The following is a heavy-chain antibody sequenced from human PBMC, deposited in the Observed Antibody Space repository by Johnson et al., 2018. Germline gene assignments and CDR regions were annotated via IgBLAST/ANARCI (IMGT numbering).Heavy chain of an antibody. D-gene: IGHD3-3*01. V-gene: IGHV3-9*01. CDR3: AKDQIFGVVIIEDYYYYGMDV. CDR1: GFTFDDYA. J-gene: IGHJ6*02. Sequence: VQLVESGGGLVQPGRSLRLSCAASGFTFDDYAMHWVRQAPGKGLEWVSGISWNSGSIGYADSVKGRFTISRDNSKNTLYLQMKRLRAEDTAVYYCAKDQIFGVVIIEDYYYYGMDVWGQGTTVTVSS. CDR2: ISWNSGSI.